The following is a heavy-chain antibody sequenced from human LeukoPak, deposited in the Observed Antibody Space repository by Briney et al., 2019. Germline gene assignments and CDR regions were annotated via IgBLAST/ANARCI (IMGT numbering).Heavy chain of an antibody. CDR3: ARVDLYSSTWRASNWLDP. V-gene: IGHV4-30-4*01. CDR1: GGSISSGDYY. Sequence: SETLSLTCTVSGGSISSGDYYWSWIRQPPGKGLEWIGYIYYSGSAYYNPSLKSRVTISVDTSKNQFSLKLSSVTAADTAVYYCARVDLYSSTWRASNWLDPWGQGTLVTVSS. CDR2: IYYSGSA. D-gene: IGHD6-13*01. J-gene: IGHJ5*02.